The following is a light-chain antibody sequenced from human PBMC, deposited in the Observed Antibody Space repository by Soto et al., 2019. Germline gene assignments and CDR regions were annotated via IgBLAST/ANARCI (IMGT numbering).Light chain of an antibody. Sequence: DIQMTQSPSSLSASVGDRITITCQASQDISKYLIWYQQTPGKAPKFLIYEASNLERGVPSRFSGSGSGTYFTFTINSLQAEDIATYYCQQYHSLPFTFGPGTKLDIK. CDR3: QQYHSLPFT. J-gene: IGKJ3*01. CDR1: QDISKY. CDR2: EAS. V-gene: IGKV1-33*01.